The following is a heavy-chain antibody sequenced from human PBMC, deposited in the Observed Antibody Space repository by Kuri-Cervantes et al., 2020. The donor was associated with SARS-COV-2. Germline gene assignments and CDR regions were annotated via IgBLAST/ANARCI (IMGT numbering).Heavy chain of an antibody. V-gene: IGHV3-30-3*01. CDR1: GFTFSSYA. J-gene: IGHJ3*02. Sequence: GESLKISCAASGFTFSSYAMHWVRQAPGKGLEWVAVISYDGSNKYYADSVKGRFTISRDNAKNTLYLQMNSLRAEDTAVYYRARVEWYNWNLFDAFDIWGQGTMVTVSS. CDR2: ISYDGSNK. CDR3: ARVEWYNWNLFDAFDI. D-gene: IGHD1-20*01.